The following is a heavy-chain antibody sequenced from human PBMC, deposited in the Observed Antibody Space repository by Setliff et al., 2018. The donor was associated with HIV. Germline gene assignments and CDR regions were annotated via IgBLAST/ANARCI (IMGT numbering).Heavy chain of an antibody. Sequence: SETLSLTCTVSGGSISSFYWSWIRQPPGKGPEWIGYINSSGRTNYNPSLKGRVTISLDTSKNRFSLKLNSVTAADTAVYYCARRFGEVYDWFDPWGQGTLVTVSS. J-gene: IGHJ5*02. CDR3: ARRFGEVYDWFDP. V-gene: IGHV4-4*09. CDR1: GGSISSFY. D-gene: IGHD3-10*01. CDR2: INSSGRT.